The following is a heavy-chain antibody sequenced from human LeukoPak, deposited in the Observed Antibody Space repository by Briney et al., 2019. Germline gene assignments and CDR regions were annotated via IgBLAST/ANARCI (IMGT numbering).Heavy chain of an antibody. CDR2: ITGSGKSK. V-gene: IGHV3-11*01. CDR3: ARGNYGMDV. J-gene: IGHJ6*02. Sequence: EPGGSLRLSCAASGFTFSDYYMTWIRQAPEKGPEWVSCITGSGKSKYYADSVRGRVTISRDNAKNSLYLQMDSLRAEDTAVYYCARGNYGMDVWGRGTTVTVSS. CDR1: GFTFSDYY.